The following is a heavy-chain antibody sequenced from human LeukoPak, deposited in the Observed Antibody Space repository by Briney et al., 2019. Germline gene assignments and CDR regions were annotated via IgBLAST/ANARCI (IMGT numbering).Heavy chain of an antibody. CDR1: GFTFDDYA. J-gene: IGHJ4*02. CDR3: AKDFSDILTVVDY. Sequence: SLRLSCAASGFTFDDYAMHWVRQAPGKGLEWVSGISWNSGSIGYADSVKGRFTISRDNAKNSLYLQMNSLRAEDTALYYCAKDFSDILTVVDYWGQGTLVTVSS. D-gene: IGHD3-9*01. CDR2: ISWNSGSI. V-gene: IGHV3-9*01.